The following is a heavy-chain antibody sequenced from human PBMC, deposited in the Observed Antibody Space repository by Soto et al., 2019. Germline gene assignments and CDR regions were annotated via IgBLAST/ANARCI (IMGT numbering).Heavy chain of an antibody. CDR1: GCTFSSYA. J-gene: IGHJ6*04. D-gene: IGHD6-19*01. CDR2: VIPIFGTA. V-gene: IGHV1-69*13. Sequence: SVKVCCKASGCTFSSYAISWVRQAPGQGLEWMGGVIPIFGTANYAQKFQGRVTITADESTSTAYMELSSLRSEDTAVYYCARDRAVAGTNYYYGMEVWGKWPTVTVSS. CDR3: ARDRAVAGTNYYYGMEV.